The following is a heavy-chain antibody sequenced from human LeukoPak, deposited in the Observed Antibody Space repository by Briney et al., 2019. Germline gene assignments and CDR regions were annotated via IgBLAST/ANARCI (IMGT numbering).Heavy chain of an antibody. V-gene: IGHV3-21*01. J-gene: IGHJ3*02. CDR3: ARERNLGYCSGGSCYLRNAFDI. CDR2: ISSSSSYI. D-gene: IGHD2-15*01. Sequence: GGSLRLSCAASGFTFSSYSMNWVRQAPGKGLEWVSSISSSSSYIYYADSVKGRFTISRDNAKNSLYLQMNSLRAEDTAVYYCARERNLGYCSGGSCYLRNAFDIWGQGTMVTVSS. CDR1: GFTFSSYS.